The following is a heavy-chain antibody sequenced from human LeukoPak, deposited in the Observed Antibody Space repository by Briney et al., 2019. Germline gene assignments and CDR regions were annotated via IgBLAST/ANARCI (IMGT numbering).Heavy chain of an antibody. CDR3: ARGGRRVYCTGGVCYSYGDYHYYYSYMDV. V-gene: IGHV3-11*01. J-gene: IGHJ6*03. Sequence: GGSLRLSCAASGFTFSDYYMSWIRQAPGKGLEWVSYISSSGSTIYYADSVKGRFTISRDNAKNSLYLQMNSLRAEDTAVYYCARGGRRVYCTGGVCYSYGDYHYYYSYMDVWGKGTTVTVSS. D-gene: IGHD2-8*02. CDR1: GFTFSDYY. CDR2: ISSSGSTI.